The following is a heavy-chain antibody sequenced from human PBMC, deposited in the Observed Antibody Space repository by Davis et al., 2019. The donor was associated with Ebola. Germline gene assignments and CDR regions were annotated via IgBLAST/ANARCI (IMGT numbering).Heavy chain of an antibody. CDR2: ISYDGSSK. Sequence: GESLKISCAASGFTFSTYVMYWVRQAPGKGLEWVAVISYDGSSKYYVDSVKGRFTIFRDNSKNMLYLQMNSLRAEDTAVYYCARDRGEWELLGGMDVWGKGTTVTVSS. CDR1: GFTFSTYV. V-gene: IGHV3-30-3*01. CDR3: ARDRGEWELLGGMDV. J-gene: IGHJ6*04. D-gene: IGHD1-26*01.